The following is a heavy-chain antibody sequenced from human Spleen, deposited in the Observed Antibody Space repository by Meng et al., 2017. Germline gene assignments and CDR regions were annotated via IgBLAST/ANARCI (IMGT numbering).Heavy chain of an antibody. CDR1: GGSINSNYW. CDR2: IKSKTDGGTT. V-gene: IGHV3-15*01. CDR3: TYRPTTGDY. J-gene: IGHJ4*02. D-gene: IGHD3-9*01. Sequence: ETLSLTCDVSGGSINSNYWWSWVRQAPGKGLEWVGRIKSKTDGGTTDYAAPVKGTFTISRDDSKHTLYLQMNSLKTEDTAVYYCTYRPTTGDYWGQGTLVTVSS.